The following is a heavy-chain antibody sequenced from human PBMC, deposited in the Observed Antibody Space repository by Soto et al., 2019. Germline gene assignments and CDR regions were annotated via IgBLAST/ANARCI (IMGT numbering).Heavy chain of an antibody. CDR3: ARGMTMVPFDI. CDR2: ISGSGSST. Sequence: PGGSLRLSCAASVFSFSSYAMSWVSQAPGKGLEWVSAISGSGSSTYYADSVKGRFTISRDNSKNTLYLQMNSLRAEDTAVYYCARGMTMVPFDIWGQGTMVTVSS. CDR1: VFSFSSYA. J-gene: IGHJ3*02. V-gene: IGHV3-23*01. D-gene: IGHD3-10*01.